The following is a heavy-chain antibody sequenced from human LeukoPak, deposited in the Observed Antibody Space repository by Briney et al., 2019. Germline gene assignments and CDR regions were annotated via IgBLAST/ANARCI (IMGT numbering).Heavy chain of an antibody. J-gene: IGHJ3*02. D-gene: IGHD3-16*01. CDR2: IYYRGST. CDR1: GGSISSYY. CDR3: ARDPSSDYVWGSYRAPGAFDI. V-gene: IGHV4-59*01. Sequence: SETLSLTCTVSGGSISSYYWSWIRQPPGKGLEWIGYIYYRGSTNYNPSLKSRVTISVDTSKNQFSLKLSSVTAADTAVYYCARDPSSDYVWGSYRAPGAFDIWGQGTMVTVSS.